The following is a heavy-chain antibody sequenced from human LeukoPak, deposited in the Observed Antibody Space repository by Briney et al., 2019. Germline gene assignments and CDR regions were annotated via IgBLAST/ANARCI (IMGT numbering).Heavy chain of an antibody. J-gene: IGHJ3*02. Sequence: GASVKVSCKTSGYSFTSYNLHWVRQAPGQRLEWMGIIKPSGTDTNYAQKFQGRVIMTTDTSTSTVYVELSSLNSEDTAVYYCARVRDGYSDAYDIWGQGTMVIVSS. CDR1: GYSFTSYN. V-gene: IGHV1-46*01. CDR2: IKPSGTDT. D-gene: IGHD5-24*01. CDR3: ARVRDGYSDAYDI.